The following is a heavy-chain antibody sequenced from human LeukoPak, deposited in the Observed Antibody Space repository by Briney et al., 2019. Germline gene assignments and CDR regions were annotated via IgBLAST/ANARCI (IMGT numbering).Heavy chain of an antibody. CDR2: VYSSGST. J-gene: IGHJ2*01. V-gene: IGHV4-59*08. CDR1: GGSISPYY. CDR3: ARTGYGDHFNL. Sequence: KPSGTLSLTCTVSGGSISPYYWSWIRQPPGKGLEWIGYVYSSGSTNYNPSLKSRVTISVDTSKNHFSLKLSSVTAADTAVYYCARTGYGDHFNLWGRGTLVTVSS. D-gene: IGHD4-17*01.